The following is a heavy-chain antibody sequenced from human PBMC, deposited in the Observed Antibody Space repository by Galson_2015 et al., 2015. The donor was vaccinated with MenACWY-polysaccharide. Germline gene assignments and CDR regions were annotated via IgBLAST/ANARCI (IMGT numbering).Heavy chain of an antibody. Sequence: SLRLSCAASGFTFNTHWMHWVRQAPGKGLMWVSRINRDGSNTDYADSVKGRFTISRDNAKNTLFLQMNSLRAEDTAVYYCVAELYQVPFGWFDPWGQGTQVTVSS. J-gene: IGHJ5*02. D-gene: IGHD2-2*01. V-gene: IGHV3-74*01. CDR1: GFTFNTHW. CDR2: INRDGSNT. CDR3: VAELYQVPFGWFDP.